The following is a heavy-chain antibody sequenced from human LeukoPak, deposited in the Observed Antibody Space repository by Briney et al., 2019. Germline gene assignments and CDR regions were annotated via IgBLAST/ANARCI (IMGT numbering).Heavy chain of an antibody. J-gene: IGHJ6*03. CDR2: IIPIFGTA. Sequence: SVKVSCKASGGTFSSYAISWVRQAPGQGLEWMGGIIPIFGTANYAQKFQGRVTITADESTSTAYMELSSLRSEDTAVYYCARGDYYGLIYYYYMDVWGKGTTVTISS. V-gene: IGHV1-69*13. CDR3: ARGDYYGLIYYYYMDV. CDR1: GGTFSSYA. D-gene: IGHD3-10*01.